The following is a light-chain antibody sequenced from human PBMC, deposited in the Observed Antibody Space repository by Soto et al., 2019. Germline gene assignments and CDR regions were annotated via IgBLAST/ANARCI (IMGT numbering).Light chain of an antibody. CDR3: QKYDSSPKT. CDR2: GAS. J-gene: IGKJ1*01. CDR1: QGISSY. V-gene: IGKV1-9*01. Sequence: IQFTPSPSSLSASVLYRFTIXXXASQGISSYLAWYQQKPGKPPKVLIYGASNLQSGVPPRFSGSGSGTDFTLAISSLQPEDVATYYCQKYDSSPKTFGQGTKVDIK.